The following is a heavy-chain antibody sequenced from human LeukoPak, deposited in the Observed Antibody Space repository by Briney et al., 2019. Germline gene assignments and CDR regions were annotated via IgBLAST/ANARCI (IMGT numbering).Heavy chain of an antibody. CDR2: INPSSGSA. D-gene: IGHD1-26*01. CDR3: ARDRQVGSRGGWLDP. V-gene: IGHV1-46*01. J-gene: IGHJ5*02. Sequence: ASVKVSCKASGYTFTNHYMHWVRQAPGQGLEWMGTINPSSGSASNTQKFHGRVTMTRDTSTSTVYMELSSLKSEDTAVYYCARDRQVGSRGGWLDPWGQGTLVTVSS. CDR1: GYTFTNHY.